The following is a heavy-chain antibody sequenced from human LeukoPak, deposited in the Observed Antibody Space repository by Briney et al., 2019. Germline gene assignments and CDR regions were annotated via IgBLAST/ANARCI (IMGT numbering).Heavy chain of an antibody. V-gene: IGHV4-59*01. CDR2: IYYSGST. CDR3: ARDMGFGETNDAFDI. Sequence: PSETLSLTCTVSGGSISSYYWSWIRPPPGKGLEWIGYIYYSGSTNYNPSLKSRVTISVDTSKNQFSLKLSSVTAADTAVYYCARDMGFGETNDAFDIWGQGTMVTVSS. CDR1: GGSISSYY. D-gene: IGHD3-10*01. J-gene: IGHJ3*02.